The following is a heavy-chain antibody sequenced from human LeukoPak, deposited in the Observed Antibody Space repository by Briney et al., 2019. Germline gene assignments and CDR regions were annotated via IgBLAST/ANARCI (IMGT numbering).Heavy chain of an antibody. CDR3: ARDSGYSSFDY. Sequence: GGSLRLTCAASGFTVSSNYMSWVRQAPGKGLEWVSVIYSGGSTYYADSVKGRFTISRDNSKNTLYLQMNSLRAEDTAVYYCARDSGYSSFDYWGQGTLVTVSS. D-gene: IGHD6-13*01. J-gene: IGHJ4*02. V-gene: IGHV3-66*01. CDR2: IYSGGST. CDR1: GFTVSSNY.